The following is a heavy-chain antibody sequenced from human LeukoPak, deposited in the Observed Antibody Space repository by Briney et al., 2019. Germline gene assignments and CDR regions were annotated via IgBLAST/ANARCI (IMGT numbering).Heavy chain of an antibody. CDR1: GGSISSCY. CDR3: ASLSSGWYIDY. Sequence: PSETLSLTCAVSGGSISSCYWSWIRQPPGKGLEWIGYIYYSGSTNYNPSLKSRVTISVDTSKNQFSLKLSSVTAADTAVYYCASLSSGWYIDYWGQGTLVTVSS. CDR2: IYYSGST. D-gene: IGHD6-19*01. J-gene: IGHJ4*02. V-gene: IGHV4-59*01.